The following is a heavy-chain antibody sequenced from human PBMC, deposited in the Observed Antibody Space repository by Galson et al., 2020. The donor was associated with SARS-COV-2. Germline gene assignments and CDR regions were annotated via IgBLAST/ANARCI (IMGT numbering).Heavy chain of an antibody. Sequence: SGPTLVKPAQTLTLTCTFSGFSLNTGGMCVSWIRQPPGRALEWLALIDWNDNKYYSKSLKTRLTISKDTSKNQVILTMTNMDPVDTATSYCARIRTGLRWMYAFDVWGQGTVVTVSS. CDR3: ARIRTGLRWMYAFDV. V-gene: IGHV2-70*01. J-gene: IGHJ3*01. CDR1: GFSLNTGGMC. CDR2: IDWNDNK. D-gene: IGHD3-9*01.